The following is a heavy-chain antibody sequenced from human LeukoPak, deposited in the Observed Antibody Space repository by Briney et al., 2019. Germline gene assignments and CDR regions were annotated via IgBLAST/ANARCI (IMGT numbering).Heavy chain of an antibody. V-gene: IGHV3-21*01. D-gene: IGHD2-15*01. CDR2: ISSSSSYI. J-gene: IGHJ6*03. CDR1: GLTFSSFA. Sequence: GGSLRLSCGASGLTFSSFAMSRVRQAPGNGLEWVSSISSSSSYIYYADSVKSRFTISRDNAKNSLYLQMNSLRAEDTAVYYCARGRGYCSGGSCSTPYYYYYYMDVWGKGTTVTISS. CDR3: ARGRGYCSGGSCSTPYYYYYYMDV.